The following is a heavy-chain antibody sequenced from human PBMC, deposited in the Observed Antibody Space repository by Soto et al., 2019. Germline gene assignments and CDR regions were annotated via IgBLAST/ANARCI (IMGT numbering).Heavy chain of an antibody. D-gene: IGHD2-15*01. V-gene: IGHV4-30-2*01. CDR2: IYHSGST. Sequence: SETLSLTCAVSGGSISSGGYSWRWIRQPPGKGLEWIGYIYHSGSTYYNPSLKSRVTISVDRSKNQFSLKLSSVTAADTAVYYCARGGGTYCSGGSCYGYYYGMDVWGQGTTVT. CDR1: GGSISSGGYS. CDR3: ARGGGTYCSGGSCYGYYYGMDV. J-gene: IGHJ6*02.